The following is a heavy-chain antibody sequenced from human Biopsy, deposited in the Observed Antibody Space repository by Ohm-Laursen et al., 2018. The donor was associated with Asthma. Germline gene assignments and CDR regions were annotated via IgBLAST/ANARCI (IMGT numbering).Heavy chain of an antibody. CDR2: ISYDGNHK. V-gene: IGHV3-30*18. CDR1: GFMFRSFG. J-gene: IGHJ4*02. CDR3: AKRRGYSGHDNDY. Sequence: SLRLSCAAAGFMFRSFGMHWVRQAPGKGLEWVAVISYDGNHKFYEDSVKGRFTISRDNSKNTLYLQMNSLRTEDTAVYYCAKRRGYSGHDNDYWGQGTLVIVST. D-gene: IGHD5-12*01.